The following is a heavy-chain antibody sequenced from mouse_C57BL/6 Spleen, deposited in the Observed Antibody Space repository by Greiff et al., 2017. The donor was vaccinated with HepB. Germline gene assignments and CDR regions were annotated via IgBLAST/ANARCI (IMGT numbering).Heavy chain of an antibody. V-gene: IGHV1-26*01. Sequence: EVQLQQSGPELVKPGASVKISCKASGYTFTDYYMNWVKQSHGKSLEWIGDINPNNGGTSYNQKFKGKATLTVDKSSSTAYMKLRSLTSEDSAVYYCARGTVVEGWFAYWGQRTLVTVSA. CDR2: INPNNGGT. J-gene: IGHJ3*01. D-gene: IGHD1-1*01. CDR3: ARGTVVEGWFAY. CDR1: GYTFTDYY.